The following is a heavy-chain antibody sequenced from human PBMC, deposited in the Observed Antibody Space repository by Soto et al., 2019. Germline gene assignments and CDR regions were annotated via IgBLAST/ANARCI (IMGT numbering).Heavy chain of an antibody. J-gene: IGHJ4*01. CDR2: ISISSSDR. V-gene: IGHV3-21*06. Sequence: GGSLRLSCAASGFTLRTYTMNWVRQAPGKGLEWVSSISISSSDRYYADSVRGRFTISRDNAKNALYLQMNSLRANDTAVYFCVRGMNPLFGGQGTLVTVSS. CDR3: VRGMNPLF. CDR1: GFTLRTYT.